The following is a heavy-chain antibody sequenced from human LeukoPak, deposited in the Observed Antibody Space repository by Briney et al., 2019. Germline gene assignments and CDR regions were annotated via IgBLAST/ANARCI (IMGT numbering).Heavy chain of an antibody. D-gene: IGHD3-3*01. J-gene: IGHJ3*02. CDR2: IYPGDSDT. CDR1: GYIFSTNW. CDR3: ARPDTSGKRDAFDI. Sequence: GESLKISCKTSGYIFSTNWLGWVRQMPGKGLEWMGVIYPGDSDTRYSPSFQGQVTISADKSISTAYLQWSSLKASDTAMYYCARPDTSGKRDAFDIWGQGTMVTVSS. V-gene: IGHV5-51*01.